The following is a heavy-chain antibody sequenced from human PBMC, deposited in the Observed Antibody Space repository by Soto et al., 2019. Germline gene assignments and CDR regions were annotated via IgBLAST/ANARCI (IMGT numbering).Heavy chain of an antibody. J-gene: IGHJ3*02. CDR3: TTKGNRALSDAFDI. V-gene: IGHV3-15*07. CDR1: GFTFSNAW. Sequence: GGSLRLSCAASGFTFSNAWMNWVRQAPGKGLEWVGRIKSKTDGGTTDYAAPVKGRFTISRDDSKNTLYLQMNSLKTEDTAVYYCTTKGNRALSDAFDIWGQGTMVTVSS. CDR2: IKSKTDGGTT. D-gene: IGHD2-2*01.